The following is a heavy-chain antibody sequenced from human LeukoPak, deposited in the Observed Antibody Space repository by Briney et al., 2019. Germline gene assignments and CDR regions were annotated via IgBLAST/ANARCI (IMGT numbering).Heavy chain of an antibody. CDR2: INTDGSIT. Sequence: GGSLRLSCAASGFTFSDYWIHWVRQAPGKGLVWVSRINTDGSITNYADSVKGRFSISRDNAKNTLYLQMSSLRAEDTAVYYCARGNYYDTKVADYWGQGTLVTVSS. V-gene: IGHV3-74*01. J-gene: IGHJ4*02. D-gene: IGHD3-22*01. CDR3: ARGNYYDTKVADY. CDR1: GFTFSDYW.